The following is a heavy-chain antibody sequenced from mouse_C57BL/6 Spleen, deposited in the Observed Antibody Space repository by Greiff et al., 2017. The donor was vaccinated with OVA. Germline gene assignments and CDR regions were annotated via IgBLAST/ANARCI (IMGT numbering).Heavy chain of an antibody. V-gene: IGHV1-82*01. D-gene: IGHD1-1*01. CDR1: GYAFSSSW. J-gene: IGHJ1*03. CDR2: IYPGDGDT. CDR3: ARWSTVVARYFDV. Sequence: VQLQQSGPELVKPGASVKISCKASGYAFSSSWMNWVKQRPGKGLEWIGRIYPGDGDTNYNGKFKGKATLTADKSSSTAYMQLSSLTSEDSAVYFCARWSTVVARYFDVWGTGTTVTVSS.